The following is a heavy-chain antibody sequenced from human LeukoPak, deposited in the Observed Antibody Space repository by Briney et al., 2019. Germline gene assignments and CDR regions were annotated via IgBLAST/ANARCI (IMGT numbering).Heavy chain of an antibody. J-gene: IGHJ4*02. D-gene: IGHD3-10*01. CDR2: IRYDGSNK. Sequence: GGSLRLSCAASGFTFSSYAMSWVRQAPGKGLEWVAFIRYDGSNKYYADSVKGRFTISRDNSKNTLYLQMNSLRAEDTAVYYCAKDAPSWGHLLWFGESPGYFDYWGQGTLVTVSS. CDR1: GFTFSSYA. V-gene: IGHV3-30*02. CDR3: AKDAPSWGHLLWFGESPGYFDY.